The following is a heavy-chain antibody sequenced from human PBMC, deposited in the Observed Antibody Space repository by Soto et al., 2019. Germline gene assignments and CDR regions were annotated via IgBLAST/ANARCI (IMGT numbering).Heavy chain of an antibody. CDR2: TRNKANSYTT. J-gene: IGHJ4*02. D-gene: IGHD4-17*01. CDR1: GFTFSDHY. V-gene: IGHV3-72*01. CDR3: ARELMTTVTYFDY. Sequence: EVQLVESGGGLVQPGGSLRLSCAASGFTFSDHYMDWVRQAPGKGLEWVGRTRNKANSYTTEYAAAVKGRFTIARDDAKKSLYLQMNSLKSEDTAMYYCARELMTTVTYFDYWGQGALVTVSS.